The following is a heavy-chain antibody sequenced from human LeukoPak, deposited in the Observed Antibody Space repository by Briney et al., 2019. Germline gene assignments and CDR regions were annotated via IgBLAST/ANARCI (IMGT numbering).Heavy chain of an antibody. D-gene: IGHD4-17*01. CDR3: ARHLAAVTLFDY. CDR1: GGSISSSSYY. CDR2: IYYSGST. V-gene: IGHV4-39*07. J-gene: IGHJ4*02. Sequence: SETLSLTCTVSGGSISSSSYYWGWIRQPPGKGLEWIGSIYYSGSTYYNPSLKSRVTISVDTSKNQFSLKLSSVTAADTAVYYCARHLAAVTLFDYWGQGTLVTVFS.